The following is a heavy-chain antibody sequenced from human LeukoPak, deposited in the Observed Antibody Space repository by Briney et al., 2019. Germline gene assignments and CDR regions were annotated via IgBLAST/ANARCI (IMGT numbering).Heavy chain of an antibody. CDR3: ARCAAMDDDYFDY. D-gene: IGHD5-18*01. CDR2: IYYSGST. V-gene: IGHV4-59*01. CDR1: GGSITSYY. J-gene: IGHJ4*02. Sequence: PSETLSLTCTVSGGSITSYYWTWIRQPPGKGLEWIGYIYYSGSTNYNPSLRSRVTMSVDTSKDQVSLNLRSVTAADTAVYYCARCAAMDDDYFDYWGRGILVTVSS.